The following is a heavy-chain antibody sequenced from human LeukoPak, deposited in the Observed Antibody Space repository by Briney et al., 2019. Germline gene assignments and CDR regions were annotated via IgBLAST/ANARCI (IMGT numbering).Heavy chain of an antibody. D-gene: IGHD2-21*02. Sequence: GGSLRLSCAASGLNLTSYAMRWVRPAPGKGLEWVSGTSGCGGSTYYADSVRGRFTVSRDNSKNTLYLQMNSLRAEDTAVYYCAKSVGVGDCRFYFECWGQGTMVTVSS. CDR1: GLNLTSYA. CDR2: TSGCGGST. J-gene: IGHJ4*02. CDR3: AKSVGVGDCRFYFEC. V-gene: IGHV3-23*01.